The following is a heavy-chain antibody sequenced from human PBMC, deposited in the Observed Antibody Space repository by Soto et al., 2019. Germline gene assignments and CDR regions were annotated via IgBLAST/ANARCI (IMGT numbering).Heavy chain of an antibody. D-gene: IGHD3-16*01. CDR1: GGSISSSSYY. Sequence: SETLSLTCTVSGGSISSSSYYWGWIRQPPGKGLEWIGSIYYSGSTYYNPSLKSRVTISVDTSKNQFSLKLSSVTAADTAVYYCARRYGSNCAYWGQGTLVTVS. CDR3: ARRYGSNCAY. V-gene: IGHV4-39*07. CDR2: IYYSGST. J-gene: IGHJ4*02.